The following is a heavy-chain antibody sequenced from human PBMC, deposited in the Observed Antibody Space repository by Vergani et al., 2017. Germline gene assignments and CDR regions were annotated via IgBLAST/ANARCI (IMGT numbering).Heavy chain of an antibody. CDR1: GFTFGDYA. CDR2: IRSKAYGGTT. J-gene: IGHJ4*02. D-gene: IGHD3-9*01. CDR3: TRGREAVPRRYEPDY. V-gene: IGHV3-49*04. Sequence: EVQLVESGGGLVQPGRSLRLSCTASGFTFGDYAMSWVRQAPGKGLEWLGFIRSKAYGGTTEYAASVKGRFTITRDDSKSIAYLQMNSLQTEDTAVYYCTRGREAVPRRYEPDYWGQGTLVTVSS.